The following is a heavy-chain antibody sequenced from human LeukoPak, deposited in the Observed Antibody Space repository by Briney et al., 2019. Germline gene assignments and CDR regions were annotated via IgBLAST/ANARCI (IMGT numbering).Heavy chain of an antibody. D-gene: IGHD1-26*01. J-gene: IGHJ4*02. Sequence: SETLSLTCTVSGGSISSGGYYGSWIRQHPGKGLEWIGYIYYSGSTYYNPSLKSRVTISVDTSKNQFSLKLSSVTAADTAVYYCARDKSVGAIDYWGQGTLVTVSS. V-gene: IGHV4-31*03. CDR1: GGSISSGGYY. CDR3: ARDKSVGAIDY. CDR2: IYYSGST.